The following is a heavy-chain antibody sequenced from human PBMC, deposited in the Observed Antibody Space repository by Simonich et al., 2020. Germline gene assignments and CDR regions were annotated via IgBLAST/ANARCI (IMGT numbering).Heavy chain of an antibody. CDR1: GGSISSYY. J-gene: IGHJ4*02. Sequence: QVQLQESGPGLVKPSETLSLTCTVSGGSISSYYWSWIRQPPGKGLEWIGYIYYSGSTNYNPSLKSRVTISVDTSKNQFSLKLSSVTAADTAVYYCARHDRRLQFYFDYWGQGTLVTVSS. CDR2: IYYSGST. V-gene: IGHV4-59*08. D-gene: IGHD5-12*01. CDR3: ARHDRRLQFYFDY.